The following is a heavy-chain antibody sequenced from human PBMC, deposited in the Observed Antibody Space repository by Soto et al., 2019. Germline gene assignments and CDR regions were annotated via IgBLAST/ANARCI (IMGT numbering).Heavy chain of an antibody. CDR3: AKAKGSFDHTGPDQ. V-gene: IGHV3-23*01. CDR1: GLSFSNNA. J-gene: IGHJ4*02. Sequence: EVQLLESGGGLIQPGGPLSLPCEPFGLSFSNNAMSWSGRAPGKGLEWVSGFGVDYVTYYADSVRGRFTISRDNSKNTLYLQMNSLRAEDTALYYCAKAKGSFDHTGPDQWGQGTLVTVSS. CDR2: FGVDYVT. D-gene: IGHD2-8*02.